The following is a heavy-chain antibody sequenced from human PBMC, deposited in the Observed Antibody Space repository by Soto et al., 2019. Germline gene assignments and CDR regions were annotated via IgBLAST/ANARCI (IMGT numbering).Heavy chain of an antibody. J-gene: IGHJ4*02. CDR1: GGSISSYY. Sequence: SETLSLTCTVSGGSISSYYWSWIRQPPGKGLEWIGYIYYSGSTNYNPSLKSRVTISVDTSKNQFSLKLSSVTAADTAVYYCARSIAAAGTGLDYWGQGTLVTVSS. CDR3: ARSIAAAGTGLDY. D-gene: IGHD6-13*01. V-gene: IGHV4-59*01. CDR2: IYYSGST.